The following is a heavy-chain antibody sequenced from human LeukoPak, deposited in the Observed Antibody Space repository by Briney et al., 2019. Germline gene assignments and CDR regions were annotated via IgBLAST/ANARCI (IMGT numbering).Heavy chain of an antibody. V-gene: IGHV7-4-1*02. CDR2: INTNTGNP. CDR3: ARDDMVEGLLLPFDY. Sequence: GASVKVSCKASGYTFTSYAMNWVRQAPGQGLEWMGWINTNTGNPTYAQGFTGRFVFSLDTSVSTAYLQISSLKAEDTAVYYCARDDMVEGLLLPFDYWGQGTLVTVSS. J-gene: IGHJ4*02. CDR1: GYTFTSYA. D-gene: IGHD3-22*01.